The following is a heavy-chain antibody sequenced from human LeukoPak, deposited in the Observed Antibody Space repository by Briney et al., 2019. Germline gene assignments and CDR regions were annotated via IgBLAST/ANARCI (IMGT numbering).Heavy chain of an antibody. V-gene: IGHV3-64D*06. Sequence: GGSLRLSCSASGFTFSSYAMPWVRQAPGQGLEYVSAISSNGGSTYYADSVKGRFTISRDNSKNTLYLQMSSLRAEDTAVYYCVKVPGCSSTSCSYYFDYWGQGTLVTVSS. CDR3: VKVPGCSSTSCSYYFDY. CDR2: ISSNGGST. D-gene: IGHD2-2*01. CDR1: GFTFSSYA. J-gene: IGHJ4*02.